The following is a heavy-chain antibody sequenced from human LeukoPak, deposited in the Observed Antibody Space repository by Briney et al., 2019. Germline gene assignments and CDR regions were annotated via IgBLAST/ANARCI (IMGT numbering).Heavy chain of an antibody. J-gene: IGHJ6*02. V-gene: IGHV4-59*01. CDR1: GGSISSYY. CDR2: IYYSGST. CDR3: ARGDYYYGMDV. Sequence: SETLSLTCTVSGGSISSYYWSWIRQPPGKGLEWIGYIYYSGSTNYNPSLKSRVTISVDTSKNQFSLKLGSVTAADTAVCYCARGDYYYGMDVWGQGTTVTVSS.